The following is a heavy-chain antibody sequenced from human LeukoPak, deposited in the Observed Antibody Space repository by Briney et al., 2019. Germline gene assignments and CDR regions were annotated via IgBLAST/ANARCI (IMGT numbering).Heavy chain of an antibody. D-gene: IGHD2-2*01. Sequence: GGSLRLSCAASGFTFSDYYMSWIRQAPGKGLEWVSYISSSGSTIYYADSVKGRFTISRDNAKNSLYLQMNSLRAEDTAVYYCARDLYEDIVVVPAASFDYGGQEPLVTVSS. J-gene: IGHJ4*02. CDR2: ISSSGSTI. V-gene: IGHV3-11*01. CDR3: ARDLYEDIVVVPAASFDY. CDR1: GFTFSDYY.